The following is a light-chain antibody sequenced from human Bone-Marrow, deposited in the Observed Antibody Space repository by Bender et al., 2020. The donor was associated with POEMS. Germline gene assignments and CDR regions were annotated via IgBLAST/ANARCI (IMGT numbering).Light chain of an antibody. CDR2: GSR. CDR1: GSNIGGYP. CDR3: QSYDSSLSGSV. V-gene: IGLV1-40*01. Sequence: QSVLTQPPSVSGTPGQRVTISCSGSGSNIGGYPVNWYQQLPGTAPKLLIFGSRNRPSGVPDRFSGSKSDTSASLAITGLQAEDEADYYCQSYDSSLSGSVFGGGTKLTVL. J-gene: IGLJ2*01.